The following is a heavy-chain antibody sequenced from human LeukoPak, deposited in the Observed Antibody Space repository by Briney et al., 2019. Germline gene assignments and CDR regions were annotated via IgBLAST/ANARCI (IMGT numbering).Heavy chain of an antibody. CDR2: IYYSGST. Sequence: SETLSPTCTVAGGSISSYYWSWIRPPPGEGLEWVGYIYYSGSTNYNPSLKSRVTISVDTSKNQFSLKLSSVTAADTAVYYCARANFWSGYVAFDIWGQGTMVTVSS. D-gene: IGHD3-3*01. V-gene: IGHV4-59*01. CDR1: GGSISSYY. CDR3: ARANFWSGYVAFDI. J-gene: IGHJ3*02.